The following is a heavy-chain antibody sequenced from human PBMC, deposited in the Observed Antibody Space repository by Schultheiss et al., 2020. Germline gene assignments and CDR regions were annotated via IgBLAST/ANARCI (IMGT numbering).Heavy chain of an antibody. CDR1: GGSISSYY. CDR3: ARGPRRRITIIVRDWYFDL. Sequence: SETLSLTCTVSGGSISSYYWSWIRQPPGKGLEWIGYIYYSGSTNYNPSLKSRVTISVDTSKNQFSLKLSSVTAADTAVYYCARGPRRRITIIVRDWYFDLWGRGTLVTVSS. CDR2: IYYSGST. D-gene: IGHD3-22*01. V-gene: IGHV4-59*01. J-gene: IGHJ2*01.